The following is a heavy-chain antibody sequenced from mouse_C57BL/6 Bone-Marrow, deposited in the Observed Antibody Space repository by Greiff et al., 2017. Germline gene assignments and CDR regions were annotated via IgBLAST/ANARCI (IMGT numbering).Heavy chain of an antibody. V-gene: IGHV1-64*01. CDR3: ARRTHYYGSSYYYAMDY. J-gene: IGHJ4*01. CDR1: GYTFTSYW. D-gene: IGHD1-1*01. CDR2: IHPNSGST. Sequence: QVQLKQPGAELVKPGASVKLSCKASGYTFTSYWMHWVKQRPGQGLEWIGMIHPNSGSTNYNEKFKSKATLTVDKSSSTAYMQLSSLTSEDSAVYYCARRTHYYGSSYYYAMDYWGQGTSVTVSS.